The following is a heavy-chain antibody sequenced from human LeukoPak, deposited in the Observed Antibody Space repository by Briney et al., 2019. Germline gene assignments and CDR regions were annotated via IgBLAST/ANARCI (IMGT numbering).Heavy chain of an antibody. Sequence: TETLSLTCTVSSDFFSSVTDYWAWIRQPPGKGLEWIASGDYSGGTYYNPSLESRVAISADMSKNQISLKLSSVTAADTALYYCARERGEEYSSGWYKTNFFDTWGQGTRVTVSS. D-gene: IGHD6-19*01. CDR3: ARERGEEYSSGWYKTNFFDT. V-gene: IGHV4-39*07. CDR2: GDYSGGT. CDR1: SDFFSSVTDY. J-gene: IGHJ4*02.